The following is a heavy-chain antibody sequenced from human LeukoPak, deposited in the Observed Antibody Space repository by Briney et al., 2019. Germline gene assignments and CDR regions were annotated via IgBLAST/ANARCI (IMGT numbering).Heavy chain of an antibody. J-gene: IGHJ3*02. CDR2: INQDGSQN. Sequence: GGSLRLSCAASGFSFSDHWMSWVRQAPGRGLEWVGNINQDGSQNSSVDSVKGRFTISRDNAKNSLYLQMNSLGAEDTALYYCAREVTASSFDILGQGTMVTVSS. CDR3: AREVTASSFDI. V-gene: IGHV3-7*01. CDR1: GFSFSDHW. D-gene: IGHD2-21*02.